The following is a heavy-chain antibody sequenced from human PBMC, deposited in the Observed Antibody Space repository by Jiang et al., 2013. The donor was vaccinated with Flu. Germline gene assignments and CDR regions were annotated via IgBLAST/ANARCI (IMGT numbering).Heavy chain of an antibody. CDR1: GFSFFAYD. V-gene: IGHV3-30*18. Sequence: VQLVESGGGVVQPGKSLRLSCAASGFSFFAYDMHWVRQAPGKGLEWVAVILSHGTKKYHTDSLKGRFTISRDNSRNMVYLQMNSLRPEDSSMYYCVKDQAGGRFRPYIFESWGPGTHVTVSS. J-gene: IGHJ4*02. CDR2: ILSHGTKK. D-gene: IGHD2-15*01. CDR3: VKDQAGGRFRPYIFES.